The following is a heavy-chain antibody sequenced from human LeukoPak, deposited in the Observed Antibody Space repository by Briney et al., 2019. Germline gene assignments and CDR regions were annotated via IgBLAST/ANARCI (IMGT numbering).Heavy chain of an antibody. Sequence: GGSLRLSCAASGFTFSGSAMHWVRQASGKGLEWVGRIRSEANSYTTVYAASVEGRFTISRDDSKNTAYLQMNSLETDDTAVYYCARISRGYSSGWYEYYFDYWGQGTLVTVSS. CDR2: IRSEANSYTT. D-gene: IGHD6-19*01. CDR1: GFTFSGSA. V-gene: IGHV3-73*01. J-gene: IGHJ4*02. CDR3: ARISRGYSSGWYEYYFDY.